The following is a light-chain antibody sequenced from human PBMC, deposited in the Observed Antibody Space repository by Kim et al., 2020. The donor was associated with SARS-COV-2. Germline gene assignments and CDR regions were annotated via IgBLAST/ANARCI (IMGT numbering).Light chain of an antibody. V-gene: IGKV3-20*01. CDR3: QQYDMAPRT. Sequence: TRYLAWYQQKPGQAPRLLIFAASSRATGIPDRFSGSGSGTDFTLTISRLEPEDFAVYYCQQYDMAPRTFGQGTKVDIK. CDR1: TRY. J-gene: IGKJ1*01. CDR2: AAS.